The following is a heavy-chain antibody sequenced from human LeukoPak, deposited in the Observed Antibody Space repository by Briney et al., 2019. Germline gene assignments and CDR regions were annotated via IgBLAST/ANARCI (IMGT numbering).Heavy chain of an antibody. V-gene: IGHV1-18*01. CDR3: ARRRYGTQGMDV. CDR2: ISAYNGNT. J-gene: IGHJ6*02. Sequence: GASVKVSCKASGYTFTSYGMSWVRQAPGQGLEWMGWISAYNGNTNYAQNLQGRVTMTTDTSTSTAYMELRSLRADDTAVYYCARRRYGTQGMDVWGQGTTVTVSS. D-gene: IGHD2-8*01. CDR1: GYTFTSYG.